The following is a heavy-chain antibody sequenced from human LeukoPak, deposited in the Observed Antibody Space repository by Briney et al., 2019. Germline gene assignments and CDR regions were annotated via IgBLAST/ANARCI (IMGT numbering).Heavy chain of an antibody. CDR2: INHSGST. V-gene: IGHV4-34*01. J-gene: IGHJ4*02. Sequence: SETLSLTCAVYGGSFSGYYWSWIRQPPGKGLEWIGEINHSGSTNYNPSLKSRVTISVDTSKNQFSLKLSSVTAADTAVYYCARHLTIAAAGFSYWGQGTLVTVSS. CDR3: ARHLTIAAAGFSY. CDR1: GGSFSGYY. D-gene: IGHD6-13*01.